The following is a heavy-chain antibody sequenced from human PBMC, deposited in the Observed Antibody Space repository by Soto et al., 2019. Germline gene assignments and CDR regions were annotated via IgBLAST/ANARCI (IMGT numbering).Heavy chain of an antibody. D-gene: IGHD6-19*01. CDR1: GGSVSSGSYY. V-gene: IGHV4-61*01. CDR2: IYYSGST. Sequence: KPSETLSLTCTVSGGSVSSGSYYWSWIRQPPGKGLEWIGYIYYSGSTNYNPSLKSRVTISVDTSKNQFSLKLSSVTAADTAVYYCARGHSAWYDLRFDPWGQGTLVTVSS. CDR3: ARGHSAWYDLRFDP. J-gene: IGHJ5*02.